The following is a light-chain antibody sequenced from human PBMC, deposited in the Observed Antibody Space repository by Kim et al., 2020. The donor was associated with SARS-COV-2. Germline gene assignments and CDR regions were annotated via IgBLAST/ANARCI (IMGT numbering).Light chain of an antibody. CDR1: SSDVGSYNR. Sequence: QSALTQPPSVSGSPGQPVTISCTGTSSDVGSYNRVSWYQQSPGTAPKLMIYEVSNRPSGVPDRFSGSKSGNTASLTISGLQAEDEADYYCSSYTSSSTLVFGGGTQLTVL. J-gene: IGLJ3*02. CDR2: EVS. CDR3: SSYTSSSTLV. V-gene: IGLV2-18*02.